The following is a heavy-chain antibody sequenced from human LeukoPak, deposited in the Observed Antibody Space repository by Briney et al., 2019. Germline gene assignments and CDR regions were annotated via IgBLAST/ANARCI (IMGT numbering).Heavy chain of an antibody. CDR3: ARGEMATQRDY. CDR1: GFIFSYYS. D-gene: IGHD5-24*01. CDR2: ISSSSSYI. Sequence: GGSLRLSCSASGFIFSYYSMNWVRQAPGKGLEWVSSISSSSSYIYYADSVKGRFTISRDNAKNSLYLQMNSLRAEDTAVYYCARGEMATQRDYWGQGTLVTVSS. J-gene: IGHJ4*02. V-gene: IGHV3-21*01.